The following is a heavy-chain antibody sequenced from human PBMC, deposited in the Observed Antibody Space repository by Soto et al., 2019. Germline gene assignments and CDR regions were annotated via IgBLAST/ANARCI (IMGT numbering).Heavy chain of an antibody. V-gene: IGHV3-23*01. Sequence: PGGSLRLSCVVSGFTFSNYAMSWVRQAPGKGLEWVSAISGSGGSTYYADSVKGRFTISRDNSKNTLYLQMNSLRAEDTAVYYCAKDLSITMIVVVITLDYWGQGTLVTVSS. CDR3: AKDLSITMIVVVITLDY. CDR2: ISGSGGST. J-gene: IGHJ4*02. D-gene: IGHD3-22*01. CDR1: GFTFSNYA.